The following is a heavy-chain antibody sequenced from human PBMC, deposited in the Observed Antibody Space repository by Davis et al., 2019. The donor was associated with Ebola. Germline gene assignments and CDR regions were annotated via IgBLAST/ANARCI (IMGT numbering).Heavy chain of an antibody. CDR1: GFTFSGSA. D-gene: IGHD4-17*01. CDR3: TSQTTVTDY. J-gene: IGHJ4*02. V-gene: IGHV3-73*01. CDR2: IRSKANSYAT. Sequence: AGSLSLSCAASGFTFSGSALHWVSQASGKGLEWVGRIRSKANSYATAYAASVKGRFTISRDDSKNTAYLQMNSLKTEDTAVYYCTSQTTVTDYWGQGTLVTVSS.